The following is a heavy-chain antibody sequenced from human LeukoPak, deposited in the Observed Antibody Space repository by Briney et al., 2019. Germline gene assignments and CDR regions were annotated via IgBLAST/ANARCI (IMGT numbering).Heavy chain of an antibody. V-gene: IGHV3-43*02. CDR1: GFTFDDYA. Sequence: GGSLRLSCAASGFTFDDYAMHWVRQAPGKGLEWVSLISGDGGSTYYADSMKGRFTISRDNSKNSLYLQMNSLRTEDTALYYCAKAHGDYHFTKVYYYYYGMDVWGQGTTVTVSS. J-gene: IGHJ6*02. D-gene: IGHD4-17*01. CDR3: AKAHGDYHFTKVYYYYYGMDV. CDR2: ISGDGGST.